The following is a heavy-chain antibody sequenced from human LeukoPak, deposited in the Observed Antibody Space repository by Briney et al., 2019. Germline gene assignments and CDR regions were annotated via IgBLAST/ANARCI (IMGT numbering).Heavy chain of an antibody. Sequence: GGSLRLSCAASGFTFSSYSMNWVRQAPGKGLEWVSSISSSSSYIYYADSVKDRFTISRDNAKNSLYLQMNSLRAEDTAVYYCARGLGPFFDYWGQGTLVTVSS. CDR1: GFTFSSYS. CDR2: ISSSSSYI. J-gene: IGHJ4*02. V-gene: IGHV3-21*01. CDR3: ARGLGPFFDY.